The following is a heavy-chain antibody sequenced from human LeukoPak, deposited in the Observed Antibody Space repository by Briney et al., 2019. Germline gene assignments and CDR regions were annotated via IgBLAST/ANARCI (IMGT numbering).Heavy chain of an antibody. CDR1: GYTFTSYD. CDR3: ARVQWLAPQYYFDY. D-gene: IGHD6-19*01. Sequence: ASVNVSCEASGYTFTSYDINWVRQAPGQGLEWMGWMNPNSGNTGYAQKFQGRVTMTRNTSISTAYMELSSLRSEDTAVYYCARVQWLAPQYYFDYWGQGTLVTVSS. V-gene: IGHV1-8*01. CDR2: MNPNSGNT. J-gene: IGHJ4*02.